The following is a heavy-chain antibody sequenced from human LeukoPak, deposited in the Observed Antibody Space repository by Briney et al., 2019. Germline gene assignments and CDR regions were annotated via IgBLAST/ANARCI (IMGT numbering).Heavy chain of an antibody. Sequence: SETLSLTCTVSGGSISSYYWSWIRQPPGKGLEWIGYIYYSGSTNYNPPLKSRVTISVDTSKNQFSLKLSSVTAADTAVYYCARLSRQGGYFDYWGQGTLVTVSS. CDR2: IYYSGST. J-gene: IGHJ4*02. CDR3: ARLSRQGGYFDY. V-gene: IGHV4-59*08. CDR1: GGSISSYY. D-gene: IGHD1-26*01.